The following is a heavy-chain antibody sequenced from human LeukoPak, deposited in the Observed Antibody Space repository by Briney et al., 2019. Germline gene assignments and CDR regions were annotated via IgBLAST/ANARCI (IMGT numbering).Heavy chain of an antibody. D-gene: IGHD3-10*01. CDR3: ARDDYYGSGSYFDY. CDR2: IYSGGST. CDR1: GFTVSSNY. J-gene: IGHJ4*02. V-gene: IGHV3-53*01. Sequence: PGVSLRLSCAASGFTVSSNYMSWVRQAPGKGLEWVSVIYSGGSTYYADSVKGRFTISRDNSKNTLYLQMNSLRAEDTAVYYCARDDYYGSGSYFDYWGQGTLVTVSS.